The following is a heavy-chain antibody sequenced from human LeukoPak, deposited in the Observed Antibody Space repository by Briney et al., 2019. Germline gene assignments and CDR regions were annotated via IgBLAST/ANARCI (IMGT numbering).Heavy chain of an antibody. CDR1: GFTFSSYA. CDR2: ISGSGGST. D-gene: IGHD3-10*01. J-gene: IGHJ4*02. Sequence: GGSLRLSCAASGFTFSSYAMSWVRQAPGQGLEWVSTISGSGGSTYYADSVKGRFTRSRDNSKNTLSLQMNNLRAEDTAVYYCAKESRYYYGSGSFSSQFDYWGQGNLVTVSS. V-gene: IGHV3-23*01. CDR3: AKESRYYYGSGSFSSQFDY.